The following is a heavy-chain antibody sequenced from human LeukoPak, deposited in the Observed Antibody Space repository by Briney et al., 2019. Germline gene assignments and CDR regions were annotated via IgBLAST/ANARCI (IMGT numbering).Heavy chain of an antibody. CDR1: GGSISSYY. V-gene: IGHV4-4*07. Sequence: PSETLSLTCTVSGGSISSYYWSWIRQPAGKGLEWIGRIYTRGSTNYNPSLKSRVTMSVDTSKNQFSLKLSSVTAADTAVYYCASERVVPAAMGARPAYYYMDVWGKGTTVTVSS. J-gene: IGHJ6*03. CDR3: ASERVVPAAMGARPAYYYMDV. D-gene: IGHD2-2*01. CDR2: IYTRGST.